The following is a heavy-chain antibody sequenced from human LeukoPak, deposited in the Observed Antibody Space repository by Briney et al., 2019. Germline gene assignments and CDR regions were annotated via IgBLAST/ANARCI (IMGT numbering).Heavy chain of an antibody. V-gene: IGHV3-66*01. D-gene: IGHD1-26*01. Sequence: GGSLRLSCAASGFTVSSNYMSWVRQAPGKGLEWVSVIYSGGSTYYADSVKGRFTISRDNSKNTLYPQMNSLRAEDTAVYYCARDQRLVGATVFDYWGQGTLVTVSS. CDR3: ARDQRLVGATVFDY. CDR2: IYSGGST. J-gene: IGHJ4*02. CDR1: GFTVSSNY.